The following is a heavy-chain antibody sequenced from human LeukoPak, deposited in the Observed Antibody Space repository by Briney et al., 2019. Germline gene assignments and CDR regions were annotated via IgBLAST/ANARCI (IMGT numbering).Heavy chain of an antibody. CDR3: ARAWYAFDY. CDR1: GESFSGYY. Sequence: PSETLSLTCAVYGESFSGYYWSWIRQPPGKGLEWIGEINHSGSTNYNPSLKSRVTISVDTSKNQFSLKLSSVTAADTAVYYCARAWYAFDYWGQGTLVTVSS. CDR2: INHSGST. J-gene: IGHJ4*02. V-gene: IGHV4-34*01. D-gene: IGHD2-15*01.